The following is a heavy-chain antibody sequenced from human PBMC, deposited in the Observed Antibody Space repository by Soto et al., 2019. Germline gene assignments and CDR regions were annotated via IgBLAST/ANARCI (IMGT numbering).Heavy chain of an antibody. V-gene: IGHV1-2*02. CDR3: VRGLRWRDFDY. CDR2: IHPSSDAT. Sequence: ASVKVSCEASGYTSIDYFIHWVRQAPGQGLEWRGCIHPSSDATDXSQKFRGRVTMARDTSIGAACMELGRLMSDDNVVYYGVRGLRWRDFDYWGQGTPVTVSS. CDR1: GYTSIDYF. D-gene: IGHD2-15*01. J-gene: IGHJ4*02.